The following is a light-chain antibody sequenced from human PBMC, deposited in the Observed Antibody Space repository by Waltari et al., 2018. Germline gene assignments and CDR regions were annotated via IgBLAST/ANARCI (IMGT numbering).Light chain of an antibody. CDR2: DVS. V-gene: IGLV2-14*03. CDR1: STDVGSSNS. J-gene: IGLJ3*02. Sequence: QSALTQPASVSGSPGQSITISCSGTSTDVGSSNSVSWYQDLPGKGPKVIIYDVSDRPSGVSARVSGSKSGNTASLTISGLQAEDEANYYCTSQSTNNVVLFGGGTKVTVL. CDR3: TSQSTNNVVL.